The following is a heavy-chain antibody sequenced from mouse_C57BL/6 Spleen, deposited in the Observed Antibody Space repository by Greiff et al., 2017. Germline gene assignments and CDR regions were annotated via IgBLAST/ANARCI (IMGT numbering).Heavy chain of an antibody. Sequence: VQLQQPGTELVKPGASVKLSCKASGYTFTSYWMHWVKQRPGQGLEWIGNINPSNGGTNYNEMFKSKATLTVDKYSRPAYMQLSSLTSEDSAVYYCAGGGYYDYDGRGGYYAMDYWGQGTSVTVSS. D-gene: IGHD2-4*01. CDR2: INPSNGGT. CDR1: GYTFTSYW. V-gene: IGHV1-53*01. J-gene: IGHJ4*01. CDR3: AGGGYYDYDGRGGYYAMDY.